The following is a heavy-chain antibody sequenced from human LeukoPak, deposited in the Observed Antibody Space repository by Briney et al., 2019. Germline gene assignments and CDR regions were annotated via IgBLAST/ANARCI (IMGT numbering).Heavy chain of an antibody. CDR1: GFTFDDYA. D-gene: IGHD1-26*01. CDR3: AKSRGEWELPVFDY. J-gene: IGHJ4*02. CDR2: ISWNSGSI. Sequence: GGSLRLSCAASGFTFDDYAMHWVRQAPGKGLEWVSGISWNSGSIGYADSVKGRFTISRDNAKNSLYLQMNSLRAEDTALYYCAKSRGEWELPVFDYWGQGTLVTVSS. V-gene: IGHV3-9*01.